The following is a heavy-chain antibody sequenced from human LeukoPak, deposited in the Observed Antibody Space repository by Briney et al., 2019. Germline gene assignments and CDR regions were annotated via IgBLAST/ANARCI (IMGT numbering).Heavy chain of an antibody. Sequence: SVKVSCKASGGTFSSYAISWVRQAPGQGLEWMGRIIPIFGTANYAQKFQGRVTITTDESTSTAYMELSSLRSEDTAVYHCARGAMVADFDYWGQGTLVTVSS. V-gene: IGHV1-69*05. CDR2: IIPIFGTA. CDR3: ARGAMVADFDY. J-gene: IGHJ4*02. CDR1: GGTFSSYA. D-gene: IGHD4/OR15-4a*01.